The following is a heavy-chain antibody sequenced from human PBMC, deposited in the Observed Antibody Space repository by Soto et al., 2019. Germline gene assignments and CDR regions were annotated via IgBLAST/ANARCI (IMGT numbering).Heavy chain of an antibody. J-gene: IGHJ3*01. CDR2: IQPGGQTI. D-gene: IGHD2-15*01. CDR1: GFTFSSSE. CDR3: TRRGSG. V-gene: IGHV3-48*03. Sequence: PGGSLRLSCAASGFTFSSSEMYWVRQAPGKGLEWISYIQPGGQTIFYAESVKGRFTISRDNAKHSVYLQMNSLRAEDTAVYYCTRRGSGWGRGTKVTVSS.